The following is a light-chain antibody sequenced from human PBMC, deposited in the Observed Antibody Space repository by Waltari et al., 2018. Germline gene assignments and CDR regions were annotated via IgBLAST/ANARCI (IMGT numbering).Light chain of an antibody. V-gene: IGLV1-47*01. CDR1: SSNIGSNY. Sequence: QSVLTQPHSASGTPGQRVTISCSGSSSNIGSNYVYWYQQPPGTAPKLLIYRHNQRTPGVPDRFSGSKSGTSASLAISGRRSEDEADYYWAAWDDSLKVFGGGTKLTVL. CDR2: RHN. CDR3: AAWDDSLKV. J-gene: IGLJ3*02.